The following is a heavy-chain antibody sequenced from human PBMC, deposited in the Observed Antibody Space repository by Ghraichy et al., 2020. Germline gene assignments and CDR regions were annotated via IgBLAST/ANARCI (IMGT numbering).Heavy chain of an antibody. CDR1: GFTFSSYA. Sequence: GGSLRLSCAASGFTFSSYAMSWVRQAPGKGLEWVSAISGSGGSTYYADSVKGRFTISRDNSKNTLYLQMNSLRAEDTAVYYCATAAMYSSSWYSPKTEQGFDYWGQGTLVTVSS. D-gene: IGHD6-13*01. CDR2: ISGSGGST. CDR3: ATAAMYSSSWYSPKTEQGFDY. J-gene: IGHJ4*02. V-gene: IGHV3-23*01.